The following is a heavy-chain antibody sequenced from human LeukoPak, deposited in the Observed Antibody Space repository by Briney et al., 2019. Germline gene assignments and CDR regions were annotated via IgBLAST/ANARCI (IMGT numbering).Heavy chain of an antibody. J-gene: IGHJ5*02. CDR1: GGSISSGSYY. D-gene: IGHD7-27*01. Sequence: TLSLTCTVSGGSISSGSYYWSWIRQPAGKGLEWIGRIYTSGSTNYNPSLKSRVTISVDTSKNQFSLKLSSVTAADTAVYYCARQSTNWGNWFDPWGQGTLVTVSS. V-gene: IGHV4-61*02. CDR3: ARQSTNWGNWFDP. CDR2: IYTSGST.